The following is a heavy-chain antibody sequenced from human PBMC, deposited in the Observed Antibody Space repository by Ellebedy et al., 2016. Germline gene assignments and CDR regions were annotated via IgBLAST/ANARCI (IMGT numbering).Heavy chain of an antibody. CDR1: GFSLSTSGMC. Sequence: SGPTLVKPTQTLTLTCTFSGFSLSTSGMCVSWIRQPPGKALEWLARIDWDDDKYYSTSLKTRLTISKDTPKNQVVLTMTNMDPVDTATYYCARMGLSYGDYGEFDYWGQGTLVTVSS. D-gene: IGHD4-17*01. CDR2: IDWDDDK. CDR3: ARMGLSYGDYGEFDY. V-gene: IGHV2-70*11. J-gene: IGHJ4*02.